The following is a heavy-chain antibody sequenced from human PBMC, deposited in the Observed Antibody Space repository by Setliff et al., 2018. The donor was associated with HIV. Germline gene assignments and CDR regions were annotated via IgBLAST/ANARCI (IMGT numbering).Heavy chain of an antibody. CDR2: LFYNGNT. CDR3: ARQFRYPNRAVAGVDY. D-gene: IGHD6-19*01. V-gene: IGHV4-39*01. CDR1: GGSISNNSYY. Sequence: ETLSLTCTVSGGSISNNSYYWGWVRQPPGKGLELIGNLFYNGNTYYNPSLKSRVTISVDTSKNQFSLKLSSVTAADTAIYFCARQFRYPNRAVAGVDYWGQGTLVTVSS. J-gene: IGHJ4*02.